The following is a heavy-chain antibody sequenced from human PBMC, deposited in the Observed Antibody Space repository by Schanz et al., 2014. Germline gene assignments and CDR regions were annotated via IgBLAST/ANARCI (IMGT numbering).Heavy chain of an antibody. J-gene: IGHJ4*02. D-gene: IGHD5-12*01. CDR2: IIPSLGLA. Sequence: VQLEQSGAEVKKPGSSVKVSCKASGGTFSSFGINWVRQAPGQGLEWMGRIIPSLGLAKYEQKFQGRVTMTTDTSTSTSYMELTSLRFDDTAVYYCARDFSAYVGNYFDYWGQGTLVTVSS. CDR3: ARDFSAYVGNYFDY. CDR1: GGTFSSFG. V-gene: IGHV1-69*04.